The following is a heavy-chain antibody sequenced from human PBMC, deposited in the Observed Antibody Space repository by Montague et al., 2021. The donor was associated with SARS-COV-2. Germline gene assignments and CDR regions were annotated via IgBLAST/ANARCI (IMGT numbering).Heavy chain of an antibody. CDR2: INQRGAP. CDR1: RGSFSNYY. Sequence: SETLSLTCAVSRGSFSNYYCSWFRQSPGKGLVWSGEINQRGAPNXTPPLMSRATTSLDTSKKQISLKLNSVTVADTAVFFCARGRPVQGSFRHFDSISSGALDIWAQGSLVIVSS. D-gene: IGHD3-9*01. J-gene: IGHJ3*02. V-gene: IGHV4-34*01. CDR3: ARGRPVQGSFRHFDSISSGALDI.